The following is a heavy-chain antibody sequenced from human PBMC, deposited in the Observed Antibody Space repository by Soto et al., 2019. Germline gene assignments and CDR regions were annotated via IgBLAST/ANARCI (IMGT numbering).Heavy chain of an antibody. J-gene: IGHJ5*02. CDR3: ATQEVGGSYVYTFDP. Sequence: QLHLRESGPGLVKPSETLSLTCTVSGRSITSSSYYWGWIRQPPGKGLEWIGSIYYSGSTYYNPSLKRRVTISVDTSMNQFSLKLSSETAADTAVYYCATQEVGGSYVYTFDPWGQGTLVTVSS. D-gene: IGHD1-26*01. CDR1: GRSITSSSYY. V-gene: IGHV4-39*01. CDR2: IYYSGST.